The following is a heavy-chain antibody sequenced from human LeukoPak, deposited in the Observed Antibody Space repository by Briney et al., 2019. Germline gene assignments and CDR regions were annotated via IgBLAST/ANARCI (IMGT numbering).Heavy chain of an antibody. CDR3: AKGYYDILTGYVPSDAFDI. D-gene: IGHD3-9*01. Sequence: PGGSLRLSCAASGFTFSSSGMSWVRQAPGKGLEWLSAIRGSGDSTYYADSVKGRFTISRDNSKNTLFLQMNSLRAEDTAVYYCAKGYYDILTGYVPSDAFDIWGQGTMVTVSS. CDR1: GFTFSSSG. V-gene: IGHV3-23*01. J-gene: IGHJ3*02. CDR2: IRGSGDST.